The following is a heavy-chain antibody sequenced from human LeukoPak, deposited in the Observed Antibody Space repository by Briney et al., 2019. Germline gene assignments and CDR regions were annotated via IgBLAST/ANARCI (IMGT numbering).Heavy chain of an antibody. D-gene: IGHD3-10*01. CDR2: LSGSGITT. Sequence: PGGSLRLSCAASGFTFSNSAMSWVRQAPGKGLEWVSTLSGSGITTYYADSVKGRFTISRDNSKNTLYLQMNSLRAEDTAVYYCARDSPSAGTEVWGQGTTVTVSS. J-gene: IGHJ6*02. V-gene: IGHV3-23*01. CDR3: ARDSPSAGTEV. CDR1: GFTFSNSA.